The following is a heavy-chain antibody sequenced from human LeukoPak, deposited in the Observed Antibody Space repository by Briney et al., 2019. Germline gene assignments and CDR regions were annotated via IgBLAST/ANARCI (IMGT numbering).Heavy chain of an antibody. CDR1: GYTFRNYG. J-gene: IGHJ4*02. Sequence: ASVKVSCKASGYTFRNYGINWVRQAPGQGLEWLGWISGDSYDTKYEQKLQGRVTMTADTSTSTAYMELRSLTSDDTAVYYCARSRTGTFDFWGQGTLVTVSS. CDR2: ISGDSYDT. CDR3: ARSRTGTFDF. V-gene: IGHV1-18*01. D-gene: IGHD3-10*01.